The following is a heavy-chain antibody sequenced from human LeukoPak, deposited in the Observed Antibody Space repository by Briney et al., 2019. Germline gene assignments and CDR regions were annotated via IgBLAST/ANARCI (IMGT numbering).Heavy chain of an antibody. CDR2: ISGDGGST. V-gene: IGHV3-43*02. Sequence: GRSLRLSCAASGFTFDDYAMHWVRQAPEKGLEWVSLISGDGGSTYYADSVKGRFTISRDNSKNPLYLQMNSLRTEDTALYYCAKDHSSGMAPFFDYWGQGTLVTVSS. D-gene: IGHD3-22*01. J-gene: IGHJ4*02. CDR3: AKDHSSGMAPFFDY. CDR1: GFTFDDYA.